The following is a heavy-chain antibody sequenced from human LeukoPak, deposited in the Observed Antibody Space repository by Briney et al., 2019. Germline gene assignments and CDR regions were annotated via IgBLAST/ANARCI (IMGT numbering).Heavy chain of an antibody. CDR1: GFTFSSYS. V-gene: IGHV3-21*01. Sequence: GGSLRLSCAASGFTFSSYSMNWVRQAPGKGLEWVSSISSSSSYIYYADSVKGRFTISRDNAKNSLYLQMNSLRAEDTAVYYCARPMEGSSGSGRWYFDFWGQGTLVTVSS. J-gene: IGHJ4*02. CDR2: ISSSSSYI. CDR3: ARPMEGSSGSGRWYFDF. D-gene: IGHD3-10*01.